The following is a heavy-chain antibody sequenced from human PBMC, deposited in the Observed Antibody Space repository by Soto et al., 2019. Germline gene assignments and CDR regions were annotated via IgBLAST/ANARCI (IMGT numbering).Heavy chain of an antibody. CDR1: GFIFSSYA. D-gene: IGHD2-8*01. CDR2: ISGSGGST. J-gene: IGHJ4*02. Sequence: GGSLRLSCAASGFIFSSYAMSWVRQAPGKGLEWVSAISGSGGSTYYADSVKGRFTISRDNSKNTLYLQMNSLRAEDTAVYYCAKGSHLVVLMVYAAFDYWGQGTLVTVSS. V-gene: IGHV3-23*01. CDR3: AKGSHLVVLMVYAAFDY.